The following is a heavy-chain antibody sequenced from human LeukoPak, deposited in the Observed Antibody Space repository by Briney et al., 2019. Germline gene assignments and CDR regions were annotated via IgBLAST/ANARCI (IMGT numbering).Heavy chain of an antibody. CDR2: ISNDGGGT. CDR3: AKGSSGYFVDL. D-gene: IGHD3-22*01. CDR1: GFIFNNYG. Sequence: GGSLSLSGAASGFIFNNYGLIWVRQAPGKGLEWVSAISNDGGGTNYADFVKGRFTISRDNSKNTLFLQMNSLRAEDTALYYCAKGSSGYFVDLWGQGTLVTVSS. V-gene: IGHV3-23*01. J-gene: IGHJ5*02.